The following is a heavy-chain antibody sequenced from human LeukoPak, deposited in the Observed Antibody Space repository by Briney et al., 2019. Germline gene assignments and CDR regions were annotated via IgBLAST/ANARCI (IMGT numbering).Heavy chain of an antibody. CDR3: ARLGYYYDSSGYYYIDY. J-gene: IGHJ4*02. Sequence: SETLSLTCTVSGGSISSYYWSWIRQHPGKGLEWIGYIYYSGSTYYNPSLKSRVTISVDTSKNQFSLKLSSVTAADTAVYYCARLGYYYDSSGYYYIDYWGQGTLVTVSS. V-gene: IGHV4-59*06. CDR1: GGSISSYY. D-gene: IGHD3-22*01. CDR2: IYYSGST.